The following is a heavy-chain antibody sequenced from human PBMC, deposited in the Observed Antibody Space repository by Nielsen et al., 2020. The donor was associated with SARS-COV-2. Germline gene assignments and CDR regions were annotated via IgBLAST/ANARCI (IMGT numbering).Heavy chain of an antibody. CDR3: ARNRGWKLGIADY. J-gene: IGHJ4*02. CDR2: IWHYGSKR. CDR1: GFTFSNFP. D-gene: IGHD3-10*01. Sequence: GESLKIPCAASGFTFSNFPMHWVRQAPGKGLEWVPVIWHYGSKRNYASSVEGRFTISRDNSKNTLALQLDSLRAEETAVYYCARNRGWKLGIADYWGQGTLVTVSS. V-gene: IGHV3-33*08.